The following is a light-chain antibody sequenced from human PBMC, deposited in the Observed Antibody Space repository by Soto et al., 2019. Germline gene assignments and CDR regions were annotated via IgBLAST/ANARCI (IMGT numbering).Light chain of an antibody. CDR3: SSYTTRNTEV. CDR1: SSDVGAFNY. CDR2: DVT. V-gene: IGLV2-14*03. J-gene: IGLJ1*01. Sequence: QSALTQPASVSGSPGQSITISCIGTSSDVGAFNYVSWYQHHPGKAPKLIIYDVTDRPSGVSTRFSASKSGNTASLTISGLQADDEAYYYCSSYTTRNTEVFGTGTKLTVL.